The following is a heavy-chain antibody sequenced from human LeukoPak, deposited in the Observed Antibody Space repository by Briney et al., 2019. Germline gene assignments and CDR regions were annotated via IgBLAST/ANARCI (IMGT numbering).Heavy chain of an antibody. V-gene: IGHV3-49*04. CDR1: GFTFGDYA. CDR2: IRSKAYGGTT. CDR3: TRDSRIRIAAAGYNWFDP. D-gene: IGHD6-13*01. J-gene: IGHJ5*02. Sequence: GGSLRLSCTASGFTFGDYAMSWVRQAPGKGLEWVGFIRSKAYGGTTEYAASVKGRFTISRDDSKSIAYPQMNSMKTEDTAVSYCTRDSRIRIAAAGYNWFDPWGQGTLVTVSS.